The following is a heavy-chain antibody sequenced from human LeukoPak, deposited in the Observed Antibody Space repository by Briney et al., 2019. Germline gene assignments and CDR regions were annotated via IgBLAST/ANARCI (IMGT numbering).Heavy chain of an antibody. CDR1: GYTFTSYD. Sequence: ASVKVSCKASGYTFTSYDINWVRQATGQGLEWMGWMNPNRGNTGYAQKVQGRVPITPNTSISTAYMELSSLRSEDTAVYYCARAPGIRAIQIYYYYSYGMDVWGQGTTVTVSS. CDR3: ARAPGIRAIQIYYYYSYGMDV. CDR2: MNPNRGNT. D-gene: IGHD2-21*01. V-gene: IGHV1-8*01. J-gene: IGHJ6*02.